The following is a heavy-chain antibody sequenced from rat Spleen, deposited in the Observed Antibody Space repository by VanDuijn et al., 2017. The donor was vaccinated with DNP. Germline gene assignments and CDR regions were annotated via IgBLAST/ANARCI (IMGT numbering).Heavy chain of an antibody. CDR3: ARGLPGPSF. CDR1: GFTFSDYA. Sequence: EVQLVESGGGLVQPGRSLKLSCAASGFTFSDYAMAWVRQAPKKGLEWVATISYDGSRTYYRDSVKGRFTISRDNAKSTLYLQMDSLRSEDTATYYCARGLPGPSFGGQGVMVTVSS. CDR2: ISYDGSRT. J-gene: IGHJ2*01. V-gene: IGHV5-17*01. D-gene: IGHD1-4*01.